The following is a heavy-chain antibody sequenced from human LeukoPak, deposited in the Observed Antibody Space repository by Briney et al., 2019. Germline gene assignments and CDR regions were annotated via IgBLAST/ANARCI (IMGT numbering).Heavy chain of an antibody. CDR1: GGSVTSGSSY. D-gene: IGHD3-22*01. Sequence: SETLSLTCTVSGGSVTSGSSYWSWIRQPPGKGLAWIASIYYSGSTNYSPSLKSRVSISIDTSKNLFSLRLSSVTVADTAVYYCARAYFETRGYYTHFDSWGQGTLVTVSS. V-gene: IGHV4-61*01. CDR3: ARAYFETRGYYTHFDS. J-gene: IGHJ4*02. CDR2: IYYSGST.